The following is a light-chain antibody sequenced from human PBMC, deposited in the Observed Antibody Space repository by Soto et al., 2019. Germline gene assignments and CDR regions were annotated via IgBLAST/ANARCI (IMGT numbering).Light chain of an antibody. CDR3: QQRSNWPPT. CDR2: DAS. J-gene: IGKJ5*01. CDR1: QSVSSSY. V-gene: IGKV3D-20*02. Sequence: EIVLTQSPAILSLSPGERATLSCISSQSVSSSYLAWYQQKPGQAPRLLIYDASNRATGIPARFSGSGSGTDFTLTISSLEPEDFAVYYCQQRSNWPPTFGQGTRLEI.